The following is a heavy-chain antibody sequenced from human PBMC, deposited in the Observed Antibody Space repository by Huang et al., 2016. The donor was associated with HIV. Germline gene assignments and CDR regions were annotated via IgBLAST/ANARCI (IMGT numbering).Heavy chain of an antibody. CDR2: ISYDGSNK. V-gene: IGHV3-30*03. J-gene: IGHJ1*01. CDR1: GFIFSNYG. CDR3: ALKGDSSGWEYFRH. D-gene: IGHD6-19*01. Sequence: QVQLVESGGGVVQPGRSLRLSCAASGFIFSNYGMHWVRQARVKGLEWVELISYDGSNKYYTDSVKGRFSISRENSKNTLYLQMNSLRAEDTAVYYCALKGDSSGWEYFRHWGQGTLVTVSS.